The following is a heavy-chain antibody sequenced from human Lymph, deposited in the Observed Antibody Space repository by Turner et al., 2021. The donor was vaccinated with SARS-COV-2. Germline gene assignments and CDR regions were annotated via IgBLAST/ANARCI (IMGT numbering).Heavy chain of an antibody. J-gene: IGHJ3*02. CDR1: GGTFSTYV. V-gene: IGHV1-69*10. CDR3: ARRHSGNYDAFDI. CDR2: IIPILGIA. D-gene: IGHD1-26*01. Sequence: QVQLGPSGAAVKKPGSSVTVSCKASGGTFSTYVISWVRQAPGQGPGWMGGIIPILGIANYAQKFQGRVTITADKSTSTAYMELSSLRSEDTAVYHCARRHSGNYDAFDIWGQGTMVTVSS.